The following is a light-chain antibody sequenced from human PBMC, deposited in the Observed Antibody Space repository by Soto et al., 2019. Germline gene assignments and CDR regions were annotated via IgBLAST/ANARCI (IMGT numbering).Light chain of an antibody. V-gene: IGKV3-15*01. J-gene: IGKJ1*01. CDR2: GPS. CDR1: QSVSYN. CDR3: QQGYSTPWT. Sequence: EIVMTQSPATLSVSPGERATLSCRASQSVSYNLAWYQHKPGQAPRLLIYGPSTRATGIPARFSGSGSGTDFTLTINSLQPEDFATYYCQQGYSTPWTFGQGTKVDIK.